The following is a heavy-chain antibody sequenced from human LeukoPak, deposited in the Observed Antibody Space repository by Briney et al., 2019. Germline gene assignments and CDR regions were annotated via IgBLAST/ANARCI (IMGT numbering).Heavy chain of an antibody. CDR3: ARIGMRSARFDY. D-gene: IGHD3-3*01. Sequence: PSQTLSLTCTVSGGSIRSGSYYWSWIRQPAGKGLEWIGRIYTSGSTNYNPSLKSRVTISVHTSKNQFSLKLSSVTAADTAVYYCARIGMRSARFDYWGQGTLVTVSS. J-gene: IGHJ4*02. CDR1: GGSIRSGSYY. CDR2: IYTSGST. V-gene: IGHV4-61*02.